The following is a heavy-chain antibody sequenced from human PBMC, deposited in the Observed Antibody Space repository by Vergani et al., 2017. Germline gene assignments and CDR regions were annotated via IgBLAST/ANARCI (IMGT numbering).Heavy chain of an antibody. CDR2: LRADSTGQ. V-gene: IGHV3-30*02. CDR1: GFHFDQYG. Sequence: QVQLVESGGGVVQPGESLRLSCAASGFHFDQYGMHWVRQAPGKGLEWVGYLRADSTGQQYKDSVKGRFTISRDNSKNTMYLQMNSVRSDDTAIYYCAKDLKSTWYGFDYWGQGTLFTVSS. J-gene: IGHJ4*02. D-gene: IGHD6-13*01. CDR3: AKDLKSTWYGFDY.